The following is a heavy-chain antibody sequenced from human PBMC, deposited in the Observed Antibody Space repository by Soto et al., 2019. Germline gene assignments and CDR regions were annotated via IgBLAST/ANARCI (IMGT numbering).Heavy chain of an antibody. V-gene: IGHV3-30*18. CDR1: GFTFSSHG. Sequence: QVQLVESGGGVVQPGRSLRLSCAASGFTFSSHGMQWVRQAPGKGLEWVAAVSFDGRKKYYADSVKGRFSSIRDIAKDTLYLHMCSPREEDTAVYYCAKYLQRFGDYVDSFDVSGPGTMVAVAS. D-gene: IGHD4-17*01. CDR3: AKYLQRFGDYVDSFDV. CDR2: VSFDGRKK. J-gene: IGHJ3*01.